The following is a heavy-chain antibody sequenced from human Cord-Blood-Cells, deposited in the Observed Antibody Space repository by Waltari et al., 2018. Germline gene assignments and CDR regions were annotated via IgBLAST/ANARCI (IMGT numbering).Heavy chain of an antibody. CDR2: ISYDGSNK. V-gene: IGHV3-30-3*01. Sequence: QVQLVESGGGVVQPGRSLRLSCAASGFPFSSYAMHGVRQAPGKGLEWGAVISYDGSNKYYADSVKGRFTISRDNSKNTLYLQMNSLRAEDTAVYYCARDSNNDYWGQGTLVTVSS. D-gene: IGHD4-4*01. CDR3: ARDSNNDY. CDR1: GFPFSSYA. J-gene: IGHJ4*02.